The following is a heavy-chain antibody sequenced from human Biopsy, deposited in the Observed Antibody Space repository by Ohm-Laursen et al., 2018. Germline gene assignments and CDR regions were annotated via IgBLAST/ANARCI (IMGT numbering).Heavy chain of an antibody. Sequence: SETLSLTCAVSGDSINSYYWSWIRQPPGKGLEWIGYVYYTGSTDYSPSLQSRVTISVDTSKNHFSLRLRSVTAADTAIYYCARDRGYYSDRTVPGYFDLWGRGTLVTVSS. CDR2: VYYTGST. D-gene: IGHD3-22*01. J-gene: IGHJ2*01. V-gene: IGHV4-59*01. CDR3: ARDRGYYSDRTVPGYFDL. CDR1: GDSINSYY.